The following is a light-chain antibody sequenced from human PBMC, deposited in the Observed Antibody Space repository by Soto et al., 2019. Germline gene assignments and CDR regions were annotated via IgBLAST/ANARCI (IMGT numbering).Light chain of an antibody. CDR1: SSDVGSYNL. J-gene: IGLJ1*01. V-gene: IGLV2-23*02. Sequence: QSVLTQPASVSGSPGQSITISCTGTSSDVGSYNLVSWYQQHRGKAPKLMIYEVSKRPSGVSNRFSGSKSGNTASLTISGLQAEDEADYYCCSYAGSSTYVFGTGTKVTVL. CDR3: CSYAGSSTYV. CDR2: EVS.